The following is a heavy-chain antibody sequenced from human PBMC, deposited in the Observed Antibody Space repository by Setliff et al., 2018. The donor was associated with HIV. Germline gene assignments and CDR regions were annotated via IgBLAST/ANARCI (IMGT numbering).Heavy chain of an antibody. V-gene: IGHV4-4*09. D-gene: IGHD3-3*01. Sequence: PSETLSLTCTVSGDSISTDYWTWIRQPPGKGLEWIGYIYNSASTSYNPSLKSRVTISVDTSKNQFSLKLTSVTAADTAVYYCAITSSGSIWLDHWGQGTLVTVPQ. CDR1: GDSISTDY. CDR3: AITSSGSIWLDH. CDR2: IYNSAST. J-gene: IGHJ4*02.